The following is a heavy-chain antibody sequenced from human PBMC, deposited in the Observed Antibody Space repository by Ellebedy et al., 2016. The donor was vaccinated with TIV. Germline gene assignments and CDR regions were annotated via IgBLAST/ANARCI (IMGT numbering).Heavy chain of an antibody. Sequence: GGSLRLSXAASGFTFSSYWMTWVRQTPGKGLEWVANIKKDGSEKHYVDSVKGRFTISRDNAKNSLYLQMNSPRAEDTAVYYCAILGMTDQFDYWGQGTLVTVSS. CDR2: IKKDGSEK. V-gene: IGHV3-7*03. CDR1: GFTFSSYW. J-gene: IGHJ4*02. CDR3: AILGMTDQFDY.